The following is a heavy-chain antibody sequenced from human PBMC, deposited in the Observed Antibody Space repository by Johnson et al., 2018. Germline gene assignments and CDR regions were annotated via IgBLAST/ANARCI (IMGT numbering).Heavy chain of an antibody. Sequence: QVQLVQSGGGVVQPGRSLRLSCVASGFTFSSYAMHWVRPAPGKGLEWVAIISYDGSNKYFADSVKGRFTISRDNSKTTLYLQMNSLRAEDTAVYYCATSLTGTNYYYYYMDVWGKGPTVTVSS. CDR2: ISYDGSNK. J-gene: IGHJ6*03. CDR1: GFTFSSYA. CDR3: ATSLTGTNYYYYYMDV. D-gene: IGHD1-20*01. V-gene: IGHV3-30-3*01.